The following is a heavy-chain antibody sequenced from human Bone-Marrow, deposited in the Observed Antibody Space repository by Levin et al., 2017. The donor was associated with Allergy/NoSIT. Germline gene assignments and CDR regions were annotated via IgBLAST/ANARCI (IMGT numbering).Heavy chain of an antibody. V-gene: IGHV3-23*01. Sequence: PGGSLRLSCAASGFTFSSYAMTWVRQAPGKGLEWVSAISGSGSSTYYADSVKGRFTISRDNSNNTLYLQINSLRAEDTAVYYCAKAHGARGGDYWGQGTLVIVSS. J-gene: IGHJ4*02. CDR2: ISGSGSST. CDR3: AKAHGARGGDY. D-gene: IGHD3-10*01. CDR1: GFTFSSYA.